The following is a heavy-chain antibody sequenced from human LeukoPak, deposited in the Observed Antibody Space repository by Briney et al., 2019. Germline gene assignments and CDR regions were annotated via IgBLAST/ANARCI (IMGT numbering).Heavy chain of an antibody. CDR3: ARHLDIEVVTPASTDWIDP. D-gene: IGHD2-2*03. V-gene: IGHV4-59*08. CDR2: IYHSGST. J-gene: IGHJ5*02. CDR1: GGSISDYY. Sequence: SETLSLTCTVSGGSISDYYWRWIRQPPGKGLEWIGYIYHSGSTNYKSSLKSRVTISVDTSKNQVSLKLSSVTAADTAVYYCARHLDIEVVTPASTDWIDPWGQGTLVTASS.